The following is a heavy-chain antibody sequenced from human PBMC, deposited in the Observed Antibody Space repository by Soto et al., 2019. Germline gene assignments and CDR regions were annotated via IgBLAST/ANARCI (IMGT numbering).Heavy chain of an antibody. CDR3: TTGSTTGTTDFYYYYGMDV. J-gene: IGHJ6*02. Sequence: GGSLRLSCAASGFTFSNAWMNWVRQAPGKGLEWVGRIKSKTDGGTTDYAAPVKGRFTISRDDSKNTLYLQMNSLKTEDTAVYYCTTGSTTGTTDFYYYYGMDVWGQGTTVTVSS. V-gene: IGHV3-15*07. CDR2: IKSKTDGGTT. CDR1: GFTFSNAW. D-gene: IGHD1-1*01.